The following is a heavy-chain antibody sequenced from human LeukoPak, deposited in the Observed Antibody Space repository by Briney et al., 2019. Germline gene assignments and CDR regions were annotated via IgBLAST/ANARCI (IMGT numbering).Heavy chain of an antibody. CDR3: AGGSLASFYD. Sequence: SQTLSLTCAISGDSLSNNNVAWNWIRQSPSRGLEWLGRTYYRPKFNTDYAVSVKSRIATKSDTSKKQFSLQLTTLTPKNTAVYYCAGGSLASFYDWGQGTPVT. J-gene: IGHJ4*02. V-gene: IGHV6-1*01. D-gene: IGHD3-16*01. CDR1: GDSLSNNNVA. CDR2: TYYRPKFNT.